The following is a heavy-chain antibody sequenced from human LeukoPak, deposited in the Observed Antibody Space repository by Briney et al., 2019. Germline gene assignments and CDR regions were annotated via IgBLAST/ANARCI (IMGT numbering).Heavy chain of an antibody. CDR3: ANGYYDSSGYLPYYYYGMDV. J-gene: IGHJ6*02. D-gene: IGHD3-22*01. Sequence: ASVKVSCKASGYTFTGYYMYWVRQAPGQGLEWMGRINPNSGGTNNAQKFQGRVTMTRDTFISTAYMELSRLRSDDTAVYYCANGYYDSSGYLPYYYYGMDVWGQGTTVTVSS. CDR2: INPNSGGT. V-gene: IGHV1-2*06. CDR1: GYTFTGYY.